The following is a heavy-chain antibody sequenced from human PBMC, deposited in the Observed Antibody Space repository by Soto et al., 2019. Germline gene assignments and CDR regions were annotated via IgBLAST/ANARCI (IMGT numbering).Heavy chain of an antibody. J-gene: IGHJ4*02. V-gene: IGHV1-8*01. CDR1: GYTFTSYD. D-gene: IGHD2-2*01. Sequence: GASVKVSCKASGYTFTSYDINWVRQATGQGLEWMGWMNPNSGNTGYAQKFQGRVTMTRNTSISTAYMELSSLRSEDTAVYFCAKVETYVYDGIVVKTDAINLGPLDFWGQGSQVTVSS. CDR3: AKVETYVYDGIVVKTDAINLGPLDF. CDR2: MNPNSGNT.